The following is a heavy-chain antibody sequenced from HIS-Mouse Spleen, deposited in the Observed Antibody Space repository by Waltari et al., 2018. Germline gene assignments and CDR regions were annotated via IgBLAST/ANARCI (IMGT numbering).Heavy chain of an antibody. Sequence: QLQLQESGPGLVKPSETLSLTCTVSGGTISSSSYYWGWIRQPPGKGLEGIGSSYYSGSTYYNPSLKSRVTISVDTSKNQFSLKLSSVTAADTAVYYCAREIPYSSSWYDWYFDLWGRGTLVTVSS. CDR2: SYYSGST. V-gene: IGHV4-39*07. D-gene: IGHD6-13*01. CDR1: GGTISSSSYY. J-gene: IGHJ2*01. CDR3: AREIPYSSSWYDWYFDL.